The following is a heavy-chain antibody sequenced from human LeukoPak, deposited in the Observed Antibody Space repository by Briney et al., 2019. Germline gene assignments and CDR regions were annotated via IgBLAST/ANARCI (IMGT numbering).Heavy chain of an antibody. D-gene: IGHD4-11*01. CDR3: ARGSGSLYTETIDY. CDR1: GGSISSGGYY. CDR2: IYYSGST. Sequence: SETLSLTCTVSGGSISSGGYYWSWIRQRPGKGLEWIGYIYYSGSTYYNPSLKSRVTISVDTSKNQFSLKLSSVTAADTAVYYCARGSGSLYTETIDYWGQGTLVTVSS. V-gene: IGHV4-31*03. J-gene: IGHJ4*02.